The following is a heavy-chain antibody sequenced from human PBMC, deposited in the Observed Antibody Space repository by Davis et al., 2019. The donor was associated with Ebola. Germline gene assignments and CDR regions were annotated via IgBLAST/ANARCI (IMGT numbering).Heavy chain of an antibody. V-gene: IGHV1-69*13. Sequence: AASVKVSCKASRGTLSSYAISWVRQAPGQGLEWMGGIIPIFGTANYAQKFQGRVTITADESTSTAYMELGSLRSEDTAVYYCATDGVGDQDWFDPWGQGTLVTVSS. CDR2: IIPIFGTA. CDR3: ATDGVGDQDWFDP. J-gene: IGHJ5*02. D-gene: IGHD4-17*01. CDR1: RGTLSSYA.